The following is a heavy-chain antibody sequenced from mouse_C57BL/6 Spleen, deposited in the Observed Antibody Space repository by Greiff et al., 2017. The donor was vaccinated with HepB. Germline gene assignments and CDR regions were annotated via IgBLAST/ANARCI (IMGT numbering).Heavy chain of an antibody. J-gene: IGHJ4*01. CDR3: ARSYGNYDWYAMDY. CDR1: GYTFTDYY. V-gene: IGHV1-19*01. D-gene: IGHD2-1*01. CDR2: INPYNGGT. Sequence: EVQLQQSGPVLVKPGASVKMSCKASGYTFTDYYMNWVKQSHGKSLEWIGVINPYNGGTSYNQKFKGKATLTVDKSSSTAYMELNSLTSEDSAVYYCARSYGNYDWYAMDYWGQGTSVTVSS.